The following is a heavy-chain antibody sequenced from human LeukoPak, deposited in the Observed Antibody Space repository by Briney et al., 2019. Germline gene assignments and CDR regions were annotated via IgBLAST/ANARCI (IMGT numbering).Heavy chain of an antibody. J-gene: IGHJ4*02. V-gene: IGHV3-23*01. CDR3: ARSVSSRFTSPRRPYYFDS. CDR2: ISGSGGST. CDR1: GFTFSSYG. Sequence: GGTLRLSCAASGFTFSSYGMSWVRQAPGKGLEWVSAISGSGGSTYYADSVKGRFTISRDNSKNTLYLQMNSLRAEDTAVYYCARSVSSRFTSPRRPYYFDSWGQGTLVTVSS. D-gene: IGHD3-10*01.